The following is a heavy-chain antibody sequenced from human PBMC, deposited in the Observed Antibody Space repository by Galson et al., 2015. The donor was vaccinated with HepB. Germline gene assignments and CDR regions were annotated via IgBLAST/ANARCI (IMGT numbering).Heavy chain of an antibody. CDR1: GFTFSSYW. Sequence: SLRLSCAASGFTFSSYWMSWVRQAPGKGLEWVANIKQDGSEKYYVDSVKARFTISRDNAKNSLYLQMHRLRVEDTAVYYCARAASVWYEGVIMGCEYWGQGTLVTVSS. CDR3: ARAASVWYEGVIMGCEY. D-gene: IGHD6-19*01. J-gene: IGHJ4*02. CDR2: IKQDGSEK. V-gene: IGHV3-7*01.